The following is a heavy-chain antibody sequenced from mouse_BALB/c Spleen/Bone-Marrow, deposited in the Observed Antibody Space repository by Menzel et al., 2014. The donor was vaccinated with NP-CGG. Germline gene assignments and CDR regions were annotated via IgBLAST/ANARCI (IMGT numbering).Heavy chain of an antibody. Sequence: VHVKQSGAELVKPGASVKLSCTASGFKIKVTYMHWVIQRPEQGLEWIGRIDPANGNTKYDPKFQGKATITADTSSNTAYLQLSSLTSEDTAVYYCARRPMIYYYALDYWGQGTSVTVSS. CDR3: ARRPMIYYYALDY. D-gene: IGHD2-4*01. CDR2: IDPANGNT. V-gene: IGHV14-3*02. J-gene: IGHJ4*01. CDR1: GFKIKVTY.